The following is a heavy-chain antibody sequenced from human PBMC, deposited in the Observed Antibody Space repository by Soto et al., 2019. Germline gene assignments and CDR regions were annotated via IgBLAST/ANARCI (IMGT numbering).Heavy chain of an antibody. Sequence: ASVKVSCKASGYTFTSYGISWVRQAPGQGLEWMGWISAYNGNTNYAQKLQGRVTMTTDTSTSTAYMELRSLRSDDTAVYYCARDFWVPFQKKDYDSSGYYYELDYWGQGTLVTVSS. D-gene: IGHD3-22*01. CDR1: GYTFTSYG. CDR3: ARDFWVPFQKKDYDSSGYYYELDY. CDR2: ISAYNGNT. J-gene: IGHJ4*02. V-gene: IGHV1-18*01.